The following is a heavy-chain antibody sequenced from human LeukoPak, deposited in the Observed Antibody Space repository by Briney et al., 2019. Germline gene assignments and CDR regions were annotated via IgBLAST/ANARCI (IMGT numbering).Heavy chain of an antibody. CDR1: GGSISSYY. V-gene: IGHV4-59*12. CDR2: IYYSGST. Sequence: SETLSLTCTVSGGSISSYYWSWIRQPPGKGLEWIGYIYYSGSTNYNPSLKSRVTISVDTSKNQFSLKLSSVTAADTAVYYCASPGYYYDSSGYCNYYYYGMDVWGQGTTVTVSS. J-gene: IGHJ6*02. CDR3: ASPGYYYDSSGYCNYYYYGMDV. D-gene: IGHD3-22*01.